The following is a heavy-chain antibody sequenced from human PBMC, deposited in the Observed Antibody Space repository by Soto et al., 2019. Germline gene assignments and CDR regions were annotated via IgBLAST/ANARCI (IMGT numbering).Heavy chain of an antibody. V-gene: IGHV1-8*01. J-gene: IGHJ6*02. CDR3: ARWPDGYYYYGMDV. Sequence: QVQLVQSGAEVKKPGASVKVSCKASGYTFTSYDINWVRQATGQGLEWMGWMNPNSGNTGYAQKFKRRVTMTRNTSISTAYLELSSLRSEDTAVYYCARWPDGYYYYGMDVWGQGTTVTVSS. CDR1: GYTFTSYD. CDR2: MNPNSGNT.